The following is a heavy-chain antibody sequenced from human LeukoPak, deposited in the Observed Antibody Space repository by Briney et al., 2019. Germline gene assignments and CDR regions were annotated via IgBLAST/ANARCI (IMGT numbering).Heavy chain of an antibody. CDR2: ISAYNVNT. CDR3: ARHPPRLWFGESVYYYYGMDV. J-gene: IGHJ6*04. Sequence: ASLKVSSEASGDTFTSDGISWGRQAPGQGVEWMGWISAYNVNTNYAQRRQGGVTMTTETCTSTAYMELRSLRSDNTAVYYCARHPPRLWFGESVYYYYGMDVWGKGTTVTVSS. V-gene: IGHV1-18*04. D-gene: IGHD3-10*01. CDR1: GDTFTSDG.